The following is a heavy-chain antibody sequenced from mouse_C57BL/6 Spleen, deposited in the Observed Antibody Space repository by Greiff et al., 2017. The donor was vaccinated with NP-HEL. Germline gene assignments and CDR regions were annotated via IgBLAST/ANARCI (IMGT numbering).Heavy chain of an antibody. V-gene: IGHV1-62-2*01. J-gene: IGHJ3*01. CDR3: ARHEERYYYGSSFWFAY. CDR1: GYTFTEYT. CDR2: FYPGSGSI. D-gene: IGHD1-1*01. Sequence: QVHVKQSGAELVKPGASVKLSCKASGYTFTEYTIHWVKQRSGQGLEWIGWFYPGSGSIKYNEKFKDKATLTAYKSSSTVYMELSRLTSEDSAVYFCARHEERYYYGSSFWFAYWGQGTLVTVSA.